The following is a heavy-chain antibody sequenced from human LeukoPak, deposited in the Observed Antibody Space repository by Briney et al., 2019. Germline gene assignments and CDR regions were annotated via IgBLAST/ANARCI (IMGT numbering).Heavy chain of an antibody. V-gene: IGHV3-66*02. D-gene: IGHD3-10*01. Sequence: QPGGSLRLSCAASGLSVSSNYMSWVRQAPGKGLEWVSVIYSDGSTYYADSVKGRFTISRDNSKNTLYLQMNSLRVEDTAVYYCVRGMGVSMLYYFDYWGQGTLVTVSS. J-gene: IGHJ4*02. CDR2: IYSDGST. CDR1: GLSVSSNY. CDR3: VRGMGVSMLYYFDY.